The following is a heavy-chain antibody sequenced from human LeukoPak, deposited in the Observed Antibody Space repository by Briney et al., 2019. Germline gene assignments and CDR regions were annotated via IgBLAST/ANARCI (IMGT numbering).Heavy chain of an antibody. CDR3: ARLIRITIFGVASYYYYGMDV. J-gene: IGHJ6*02. Sequence: SQTLSLTCAVSGGSISSSSYYWSWIRQPPGKGLEWIGEINHSGSTNYNPSLKSRVTISVDTSKNQFSLKLSSVTAADTAVYYCARLIRITIFGVASYYYYGMDVWGQGTTVTVSS. CDR1: GGSISSSSYY. CDR2: INHSGST. D-gene: IGHD3-3*01. V-gene: IGHV4-39*07.